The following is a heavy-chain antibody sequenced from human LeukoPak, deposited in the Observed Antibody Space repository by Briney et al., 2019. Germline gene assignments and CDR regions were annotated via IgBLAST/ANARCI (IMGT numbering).Heavy chain of an antibody. J-gene: IGHJ4*02. V-gene: IGHV4-34*01. CDR2: INHSGST. D-gene: IGHD2-2*01. Sequence: SETLSLTCAVYGGSFSGYYWSWIRQPPGKGLEWIGEINHSGSTNYNPSLKSRVTISVDTSKNQFSLMLSSVTAADTAVYYCARYCSSTSCVDYWGQGTLVTVSS. CDR1: GGSFSGYY. CDR3: ARYCSSTSCVDY.